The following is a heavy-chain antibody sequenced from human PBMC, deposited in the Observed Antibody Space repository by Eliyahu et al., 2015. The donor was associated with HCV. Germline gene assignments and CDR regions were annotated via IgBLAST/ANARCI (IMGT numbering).Heavy chain of an antibody. CDR3: GGGELPIGGLDN. V-gene: IGHV3-15*07. J-gene: IGHJ4*02. Sequence: VRQAPGKGLEWVGRIQSKTDGGTTDYAAPVKGRFSISRDDSKDMLYLQMNSLKTEDTAVYYXGGGELPIGGLDNWGQGTLVTVSS. CDR2: IQSKTDGGTT. D-gene: IGHD1-26*01.